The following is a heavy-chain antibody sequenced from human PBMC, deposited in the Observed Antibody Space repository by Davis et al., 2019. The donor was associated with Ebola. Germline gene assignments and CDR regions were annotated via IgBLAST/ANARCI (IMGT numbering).Heavy chain of an antibody. J-gene: IGHJ6*02. CDR2: IYYSGST. Sequence: MPSETLSLTCTVSGGSISSYYWSWIRQPPGKGLEWIGYIYYSGSTNYNPSLKSRVTISVDTSKNQFSLKLSSVTAADTAVYYCARGRCSGGSCYLSWYYYGMDVWGQGTTVTVSS. CDR3: ARGRCSGGSCYLSWYYYGMDV. V-gene: IGHV4-59*12. D-gene: IGHD2-15*01. CDR1: GGSISSYY.